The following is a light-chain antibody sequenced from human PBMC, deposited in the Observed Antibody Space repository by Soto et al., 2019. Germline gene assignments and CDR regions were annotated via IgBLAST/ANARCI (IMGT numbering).Light chain of an antibody. CDR2: SNN. CDR1: NSNIGSNT. V-gene: IGLV1-44*01. CDR3: ASWDDSLNGVV. J-gene: IGLJ2*01. Sequence: QSVLTQPPSASGTPGQRVTISCSGSNSNIGSNTVNWYQQRPGTAPKLLIDSNNHRPSGVPGRFFDSKSGTSASLAISGLQSEDEADYYCASWDDSLNGVVFGGGTKLTVL.